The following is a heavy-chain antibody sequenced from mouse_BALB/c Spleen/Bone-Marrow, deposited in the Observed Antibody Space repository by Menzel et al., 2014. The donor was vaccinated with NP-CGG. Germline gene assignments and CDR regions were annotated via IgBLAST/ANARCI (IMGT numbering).Heavy chain of an antibody. CDR3: ARSGDSSGYGFAY. V-gene: IGHV1S56*01. Sequence: QVHVKQSGPELVKPGALVKISCKASGFTFRSYDINWVKQRPGQGLEWIGWIYPGDGSTKYNEKFKGKATLTADKSSGTAYMQLSSLTSDNSAVYFCARSGDSSGYGFAYWGQGTLVTVSA. CDR2: IYPGDGST. J-gene: IGHJ3*01. D-gene: IGHD3-2*01. CDR1: GFTFRSYD.